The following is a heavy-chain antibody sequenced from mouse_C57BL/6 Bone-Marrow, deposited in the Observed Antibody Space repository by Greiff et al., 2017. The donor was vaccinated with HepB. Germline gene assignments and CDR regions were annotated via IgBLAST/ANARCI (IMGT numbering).Heavy chain of an antibody. V-gene: IGHV1-15*01. CDR3: TRRPGSSLMDY. D-gene: IGHD1-1*01. J-gene: IGHJ4*01. CDR2: IDPETGGT. CDR1: GYTFTDYE. Sequence: QVHVKQSGAELVRPGASVTLSCKASGYTFTDYEMHWVKQTPVHGLEWIGAIDPETGGTAYNQKFKGKAILTADKSSSTAYMELRSLTSEDSAVYYCTRRPGSSLMDYWGQGTSVTVSS.